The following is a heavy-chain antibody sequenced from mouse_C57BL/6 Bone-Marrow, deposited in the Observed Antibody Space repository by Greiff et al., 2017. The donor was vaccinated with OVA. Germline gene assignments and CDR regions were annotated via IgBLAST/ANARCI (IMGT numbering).Heavy chain of an antibody. J-gene: IGHJ2*01. CDR2: ISYDGSN. D-gene: IGHD2-1*01. V-gene: IGHV3-6*01. CDR3: ARESIYYGNFYFDY. CDR1: GYSITSGYY. Sequence: EVQLQQSGPGLVKPSQSLSLTCSVTGYSITSGYYWNWIRQFPGNKLEWMGYISYDGSNNYNPSLKNRISITRDTSKNQFFLKLNSVTTEDTATYYCARESIYYGNFYFDYWGQGTTLTVSS.